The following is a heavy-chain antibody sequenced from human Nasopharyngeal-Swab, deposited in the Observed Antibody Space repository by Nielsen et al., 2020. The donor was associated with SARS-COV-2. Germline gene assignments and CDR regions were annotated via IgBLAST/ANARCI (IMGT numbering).Heavy chain of an antibody. CDR2: IYYTGTT. J-gene: IGHJ4*02. Sequence: SETLSLTCAVSGDSISGSNSYWGWIRPPPGKGLEWIGSIYYTGTTYYNPSLRSRVTVSVDTSQNQFSLKLTSVTAADTAVYYCAREVGGDGYHEYWGQGSLVTVSS. V-gene: IGHV4-39*07. CDR1: GDSISGSNSY. CDR3: AREVGGDGYHEY. D-gene: IGHD5-24*01.